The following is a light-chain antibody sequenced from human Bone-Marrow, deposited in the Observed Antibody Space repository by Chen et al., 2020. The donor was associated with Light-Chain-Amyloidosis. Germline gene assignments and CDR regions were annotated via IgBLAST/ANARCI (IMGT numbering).Light chain of an antibody. Sequence: QSALTQPASVSGSPGQSITVSCTGASSDVSWYQQHPGKAPKLVIYDVINRPSGVSSRFSGSKSGNTASLTISGLQAEDEADYYCISHTSSGTLWVFGGGTKLTVL. J-gene: IGLJ3*02. CDR2: DVI. V-gene: IGLV2-14*03. CDR1: SSDV. CDR3: ISHTSSGTLWV.